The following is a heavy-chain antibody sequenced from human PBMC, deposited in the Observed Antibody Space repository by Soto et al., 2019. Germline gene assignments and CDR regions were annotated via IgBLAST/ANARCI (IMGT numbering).Heavy chain of an antibody. J-gene: IGHJ4*02. D-gene: IGHD3-10*01. Sequence: EVQLVESGGGLVQPGGSLRLSCAASGFTFSSYSIYWVRQAPGKGLEWVSYISSSSSTIYYADSVKDRFTISRDNAKNSLYLQMDSLRDEDTAVYYCARGKAGGFDYWGQGTLVSVSS. CDR1: GFTFSSYS. CDR3: ARGKAGGFDY. CDR2: ISSSSSTI. V-gene: IGHV3-48*02.